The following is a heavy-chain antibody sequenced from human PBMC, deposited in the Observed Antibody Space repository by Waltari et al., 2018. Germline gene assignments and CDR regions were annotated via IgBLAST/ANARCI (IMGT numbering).Heavy chain of an antibody. CDR3: ARVMYYDAWSGFPDY. V-gene: IGHV3-33*01. D-gene: IGHD3-3*01. Sequence: QVQLVESGGGVVQPGSTLRLACAASGCRFNSYTMYWVRQEQGKGLGWVAVIWYDGSNKYYADSVEGRFTISRDNSKNTLYLHMNSLRAEDTAVYYCARVMYYDAWSGFPDYWGQGTLVTVSS. CDR2: IWYDGSNK. J-gene: IGHJ4*02. CDR1: GCRFNSYT.